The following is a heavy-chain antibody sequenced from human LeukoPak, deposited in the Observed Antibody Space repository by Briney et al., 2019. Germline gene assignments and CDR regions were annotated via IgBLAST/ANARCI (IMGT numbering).Heavy chain of an antibody. J-gene: IGHJ4*02. CDR1: GFIFNICA. CDR2: ISANGAKT. CDR3: VKDPLDN. Sequence: GGSLRLSCAASGFIFNICAMIWVRQAPGKGLEWVSGISANGAKTYNGDNVKGRVVISRDNFKNTVYLHMNGLRAEDTAIYYCVKDPLDNWGQGTLVTVSS. V-gene: IGHV3-23*01.